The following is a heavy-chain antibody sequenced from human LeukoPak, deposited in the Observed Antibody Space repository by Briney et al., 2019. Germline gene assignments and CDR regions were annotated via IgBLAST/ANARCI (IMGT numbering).Heavy chain of an antibody. CDR3: ARDRRYYYDSSGYYYGGYYYYGMDV. CDR1: GGSTSSYY. Sequence: PSETLSLTCTVSGGSTSSYYWSWIRQPPGKGLEWIGYIYYSGSTNYNPSLKSRVTISVDTSKNQFSLKLSSVTAADTAVYYCARDRRYYYDSSGYYYGGYYYYGMDVWGQGTTVTVSS. J-gene: IGHJ6*02. V-gene: IGHV4-59*01. D-gene: IGHD3-22*01. CDR2: IYYSGST.